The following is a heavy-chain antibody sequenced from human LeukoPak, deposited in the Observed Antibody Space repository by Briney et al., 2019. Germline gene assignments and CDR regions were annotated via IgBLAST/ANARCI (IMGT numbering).Heavy chain of an antibody. Sequence: SETLSLTCTVSGGSISSYYWSWIRQPAGKGLEWIGRIYTSGSTNYNPSLKSRVTMSVDTSKNQFSLKLSSVTAADTAVYYCARESNLASIAAAGMFYYWGQGTLVTVSS. D-gene: IGHD6-13*01. CDR2: IYTSGST. V-gene: IGHV4-4*07. CDR3: ARESNLASIAAAGMFYY. J-gene: IGHJ4*02. CDR1: GGSISSYY.